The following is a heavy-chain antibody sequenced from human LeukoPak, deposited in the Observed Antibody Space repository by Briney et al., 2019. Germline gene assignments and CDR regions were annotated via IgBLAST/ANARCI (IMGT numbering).Heavy chain of an antibody. J-gene: IGHJ6*03. CDR1: GGTFSSYA. CDR3: ARDSYGSGSVYYYYMDV. V-gene: IGHV1-69*05. Sequence: SVKVSCKASGGTFSSYAMSWVRQAPGQRLEWMGGIIPIFGTANYAQKLQGRVTMTTDTSTSTAYMELRSLRSDDTAVYYCARDSYGSGSVYYYYMDVWGKGTTVTVSS. D-gene: IGHD3-10*01. CDR2: IIPIFGTA.